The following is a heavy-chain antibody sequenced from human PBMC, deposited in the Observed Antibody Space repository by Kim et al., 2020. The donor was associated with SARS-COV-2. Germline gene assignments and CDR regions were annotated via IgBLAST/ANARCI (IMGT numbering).Heavy chain of an antibody. D-gene: IGHD6-13*01. J-gene: IGHJ4*02. CDR3: ATDVTLTDCRPNSWSHF. Sequence: GGSLRLSCAASGFTFSNYWMTWVRQAPGKGLEWVANIKADGSGKFYVDSMKGRIIISRDNARNSLYLQMNSLRGEDTAVYYCATDVTLTDCRPNSWSHFWGQGTLVTVAA. CDR2: IKADGSGK. CDR1: GFTFSNYW. V-gene: IGHV3-7*03.